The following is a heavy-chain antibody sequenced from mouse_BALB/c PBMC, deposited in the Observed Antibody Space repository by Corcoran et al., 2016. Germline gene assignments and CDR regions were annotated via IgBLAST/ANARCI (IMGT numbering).Heavy chain of an antibody. CDR2: INPDSSTI. V-gene: IGHV4-1*02. CDR3: ARPGYGYDDYYAMDY. Sequence: EVKLLESGGGLVQPGGSLKLSCAASGFDFSRYWMSWVRQAPGKGLEWIGEINPDSSTINYTPSLKDKFIISRDNAKNTLYLQMSKVRSEDTALYYCARPGYGYDDYYAMDYWGQGTSVTVSS. CDR1: GFDFSRYW. J-gene: IGHJ4*01. D-gene: IGHD2-2*01.